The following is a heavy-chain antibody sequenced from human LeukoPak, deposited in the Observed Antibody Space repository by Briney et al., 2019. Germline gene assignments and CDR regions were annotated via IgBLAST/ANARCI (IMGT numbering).Heavy chain of an antibody. J-gene: IGHJ4*02. V-gene: IGHV3-53*01. Sequence: GGSLRLSCAASGFNFKNAWMGWVRQAPGKGLEWVSVIYGGGNIYYADSVKGRFTISRDNSKNTLYLQMNSLRAEDTAVYYCARGAGYNYPYYFDYWGQGTLVTVSS. CDR2: IYGGGNI. CDR3: ARGAGYNYPYYFDY. CDR1: GFNFKNAW. D-gene: IGHD5-24*01.